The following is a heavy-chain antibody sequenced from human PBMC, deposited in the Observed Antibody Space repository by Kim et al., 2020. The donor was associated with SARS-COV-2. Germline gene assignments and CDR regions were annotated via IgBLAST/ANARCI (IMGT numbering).Heavy chain of an antibody. V-gene: IGHV3-73*01. D-gene: IGHD6-13*01. J-gene: IGHJ3*02. CDR3: TSIAAAGAGRAFDI. Sequence: AASGKGRFNISRDDSKNTAYQQMNSLKTEDTAVYYCTSIAAAGAGRAFDIWGQGTMVTVSS.